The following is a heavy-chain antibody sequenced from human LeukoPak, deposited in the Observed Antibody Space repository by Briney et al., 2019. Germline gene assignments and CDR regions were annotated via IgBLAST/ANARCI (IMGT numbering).Heavy chain of an antibody. V-gene: IGHV4-59*01. D-gene: IGHD3-9*01. CDR2: IYYSGST. Sequence: SETLSLTCTVSGGSISSYYWSWIRQPPGKGLEWIGYIYYSGSTNYNPSLKSRVTISVDTSKNQFSLKLSSVIAADTAVYYCARDLKLWYFDLWGRGTLVTVSS. CDR3: ARDLKLWYFDL. CDR1: GGSISSYY. J-gene: IGHJ2*01.